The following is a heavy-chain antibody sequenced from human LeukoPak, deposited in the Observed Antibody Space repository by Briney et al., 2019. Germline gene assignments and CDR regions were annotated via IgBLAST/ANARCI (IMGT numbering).Heavy chain of an antibody. CDR1: GFTFRSHA. D-gene: IGHD6-13*01. Sequence: GGSLRLSCVGSGFTFRSHAMSWVRQAPEKGLEFVSGIYENGGTTYYADSVKGRFSISRDNSKNTLYLQMNSLRAEDTAVYYCAKDLAYSSSWYRLDSWGQGTLVTVSS. V-gene: IGHV3-23*01. CDR2: IYENGGTT. J-gene: IGHJ5*01. CDR3: AKDLAYSSSWYRLDS.